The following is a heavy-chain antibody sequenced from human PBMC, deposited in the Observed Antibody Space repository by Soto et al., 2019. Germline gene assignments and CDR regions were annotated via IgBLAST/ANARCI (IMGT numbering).Heavy chain of an antibody. CDR1: GFTFSSYW. V-gene: IGHV3-7*03. D-gene: IGHD3-9*01. Sequence: GGSLRLSCAASGFTFSSYWMSWVRQAPGKGLEWVANIKQDGSEKYYVDSVKGRFTISRDNAKNSLYLQMNSLRAEDTAVYYCARNFYDILTGSLAHYYYGMDVWGQGTTVTVSS. CDR3: ARNFYDILTGSLAHYYYGMDV. CDR2: IKQDGSEK. J-gene: IGHJ6*02.